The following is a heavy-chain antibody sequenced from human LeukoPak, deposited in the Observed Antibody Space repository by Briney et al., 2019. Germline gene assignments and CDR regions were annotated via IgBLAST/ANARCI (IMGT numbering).Heavy chain of an antibody. Sequence: GGSLRLSCAASGFTFSSYSMNWVRQAPGKGLEWVSSITSSSSYIYYADSVKGRFTISRDKSKNTLYLQMNSLRAEDTAVYYCAKDLTGVNYCLDQWGQGTLVTVSS. D-gene: IGHD1-7*01. J-gene: IGHJ4*02. CDR2: ITSSSSYI. V-gene: IGHV3-21*01. CDR1: GFTFSSYS. CDR3: AKDLTGVNYCLDQ.